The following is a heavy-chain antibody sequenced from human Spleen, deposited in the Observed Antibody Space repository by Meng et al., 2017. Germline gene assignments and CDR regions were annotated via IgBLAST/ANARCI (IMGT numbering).Heavy chain of an antibody. Sequence: LRLSCTVSGGSISSGSYSWSWLRQPAGKGLEWIGRIQTSGSTNYNPSLKSRVTISADTSKNQFSLKLSSVAAADTAVYYCARTSRGWFGELSYFDYWGQGTLVTVSS. V-gene: IGHV4-61*02. CDR3: ARTSRGWFGELSYFDY. J-gene: IGHJ4*02. CDR2: IQTSGST. D-gene: IGHD3-10*01. CDR1: GGSISSGSYS.